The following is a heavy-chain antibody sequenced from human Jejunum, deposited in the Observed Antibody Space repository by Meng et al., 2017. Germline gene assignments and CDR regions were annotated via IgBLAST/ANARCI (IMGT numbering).Heavy chain of an antibody. V-gene: IGHV4-30-2*01. CDR2: IYHTGSP. CDR1: GGSINSDGYT. CDR3: ARMDSAFHYFDY. J-gene: IGHJ4*02. D-gene: IGHD2-2*03. Sequence: QLQLQQSGSGLVKPSQTLSLTCAVSGGSINSDGYTWSWIRQPPGKGLEWIGYIYHTGSPYYNPSLKSRLTISVDRSENQFSLKLSSVTAADKAVYYCARMDSAFHYFDYWGQGTLVTVSS.